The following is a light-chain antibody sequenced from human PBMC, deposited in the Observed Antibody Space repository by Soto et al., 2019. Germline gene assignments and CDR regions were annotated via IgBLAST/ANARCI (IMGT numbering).Light chain of an antibody. CDR2: GAS. Sequence: EIILTQSPDTLSLSPGERATLSCRASQTVSSNYLAWCQQRPGQAPRLLIYGASTRATGIPARFSGSGSGTDFTLTISSLETEDFAVYYCQQRSKWPFTFGPGTKVDIK. CDR3: QQRSKWPFT. V-gene: IGKV3D-20*02. CDR1: QTVSSNY. J-gene: IGKJ3*01.